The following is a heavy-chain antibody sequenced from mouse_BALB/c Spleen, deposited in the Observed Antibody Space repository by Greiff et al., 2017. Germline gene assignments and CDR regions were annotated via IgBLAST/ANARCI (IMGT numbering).Heavy chain of an antibody. J-gene: IGHJ1*01. CDR2: INSNGGST. V-gene: IGHV5-6-2*01. D-gene: IGHD1-1*01. CDR3: ARHGASYGSSYWYFDV. Sequence: DVMLVESGGGLVKLGGSLKLSCAASGFTFSSYYMSWVRQTPEKRLELVAAINSNGGSTYYPDTVKGRFTISRDNAKNTLYLQMSSLKSEDTALYYCARHGASYGSSYWYFDVWGAGTTVTVSS. CDR1: GFTFSSYY.